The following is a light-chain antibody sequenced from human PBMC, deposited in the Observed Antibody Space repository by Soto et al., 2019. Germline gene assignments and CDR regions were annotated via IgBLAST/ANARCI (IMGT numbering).Light chain of an antibody. V-gene: IGLV2-14*03. CDR1: SSDVGGSNF. CDR3: VSFTSSTTYV. J-gene: IGLJ1*01. CDR2: DVA. Sequence: QSALTQPASVSASPGQSITISCTGTSSDVGGSNFVSWYQQHPGKPPKLIIYDVATRPSGVSNRFSGSKSGSTASLIISRLQTEDEDDYDCVSFTSSTTYVFGSGTKLTVL.